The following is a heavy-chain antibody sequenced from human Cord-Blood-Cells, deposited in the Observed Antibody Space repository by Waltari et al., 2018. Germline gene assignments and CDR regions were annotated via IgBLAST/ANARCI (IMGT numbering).Heavy chain of an antibody. CDR3: ARGLHYYDSSGYYYFDY. Sequence: QVQLQQWGAGLLKPSETLSLTCAVYGGSFSGYYWSWIRQPPGKGLGWIGEINHSGSTNHNPSLKSRVTISVDTSKNQFSLKLSSVTAADTAVYYCARGLHYYDSSGYYYFDYWGQGTLVTVSS. D-gene: IGHD3-22*01. CDR2: INHSGST. J-gene: IGHJ4*02. V-gene: IGHV4-34*01. CDR1: GGSFSGYY.